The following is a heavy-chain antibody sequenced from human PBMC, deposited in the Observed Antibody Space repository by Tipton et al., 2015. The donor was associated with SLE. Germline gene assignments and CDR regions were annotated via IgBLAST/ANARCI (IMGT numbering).Heavy chain of an antibody. CDR2: IYPADSDT. V-gene: IGHV5-51*03. J-gene: IGHJ6*03. CDR3: ERLGENSSRGSCYYFYYMDV. Sequence: QLVQSGAEVKKPGESLKISCQGSGYRFTRYWIGWVRQMPGKGLEWMGIIYPADSDTRYSPTFQGQVTISADKSISTACLQCSSLKAPDTATYYCERLGENSSRGSCYYFYYMDVWDKGTKVPVSS. D-gene: IGHD2-15*01. CDR1: GYRFTRYW.